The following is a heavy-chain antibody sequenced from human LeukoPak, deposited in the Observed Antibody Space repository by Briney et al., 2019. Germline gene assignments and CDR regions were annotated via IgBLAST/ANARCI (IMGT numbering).Heavy chain of an antibody. D-gene: IGHD3-3*01. CDR3: ARNPYVLRFLEWSVLFDY. Sequence: ASVKVSCKASGYTFTGYYMHWVRQAPGQGLEWMGGINPNSGGTNYAQKFQGRVTMTRDTSISTAYMELSRLRSDDTAVYYCARNPYVLRFLEWSVLFDYWGQGTLVTVSS. J-gene: IGHJ4*02. CDR2: INPNSGGT. CDR1: GYTFTGYY. V-gene: IGHV1-2*02.